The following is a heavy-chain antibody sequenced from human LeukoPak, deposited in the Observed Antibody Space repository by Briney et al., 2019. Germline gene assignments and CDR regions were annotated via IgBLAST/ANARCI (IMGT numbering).Heavy chain of an antibody. V-gene: IGHV3-23*01. CDR1: GFSFSSFA. CDR2: ITGSNYAT. CDR3: TKDPNGDYIGAFDP. D-gene: IGHD4-17*01. J-gene: IGHJ5*02. Sequence: GGPLRHSCEAPGFSFSSFAMPWFAQAPGKGREWVSSITGSNYATYNTDSVKGRFTISRDNAKNTLYLQMNSLRADDTAIYYCTKDPNGDYIGAFDPWGQGTLVTVSS.